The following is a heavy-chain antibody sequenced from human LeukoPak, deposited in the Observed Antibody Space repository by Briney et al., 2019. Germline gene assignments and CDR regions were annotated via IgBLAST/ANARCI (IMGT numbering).Heavy chain of an antibody. V-gene: IGHV1-18*01. D-gene: IGHD1-26*01. CDR3: ARASGSYSNNWFDP. Sequence: ASVKVSCTASGYTFTSYGISWVRPAPGQGLEWVGWISAYNGNTNYAQKLQGRVTMTTDTSTSTAYMELRSLRSDDTAVYYCARASGSYSNNWFDPWGQGTLVTVSS. CDR1: GYTFTSYG. CDR2: ISAYNGNT. J-gene: IGHJ5*02.